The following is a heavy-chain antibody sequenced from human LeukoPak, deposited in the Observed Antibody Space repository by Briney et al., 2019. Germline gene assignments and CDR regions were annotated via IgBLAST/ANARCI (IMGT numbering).Heavy chain of an antibody. Sequence: GASVKVSCKASGYTFTGYYMHWVRQAPGQGLEWMGGIIPIFGTANYAQKFQGRVTITADKSTSTAYMELSSLRSEDTAVYYCARGHVLITKIVVVTRPSESVVNYFDYWGQGTLVTVSS. J-gene: IGHJ4*02. V-gene: IGHV1-69*06. D-gene: IGHD3-22*01. CDR1: GYTFTGYY. CDR3: ARGHVLITKIVVVTRPSESVVNYFDY. CDR2: IIPIFGTA.